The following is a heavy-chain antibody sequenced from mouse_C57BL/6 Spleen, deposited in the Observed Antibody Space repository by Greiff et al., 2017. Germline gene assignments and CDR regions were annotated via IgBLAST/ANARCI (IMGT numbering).Heavy chain of an antibody. CDR2: IYPGDGDT. D-gene: IGHD1-1*02. CDR1: GYAFSSSW. V-gene: IGHV1-82*01. CDR3: AREKNYGGWGAMEY. J-gene: IGHJ4*01. Sequence: QVHVKQSGPELVKPGASVKISCKASGYAFSSSWMNWVKQRPGKGLEWIGRIYPGDGDTNYNRKFKGKATLTADKSSSTAYMQLSSLTSEDSAVYFCAREKNYGGWGAMEYWGQGTSVTVSS.